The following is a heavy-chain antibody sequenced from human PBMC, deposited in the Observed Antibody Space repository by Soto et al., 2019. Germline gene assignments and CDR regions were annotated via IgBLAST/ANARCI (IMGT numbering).Heavy chain of an antibody. Sequence: QVQLVQSGAEVKKPGASVKVSCKASGDTFTDYYIHWVRQAPGQGLEWMGTVNPSGGHTTYAQHLLGRVTMTRDTSTSPLYMELASMTSEDTAVYYCARGGHVVVVTAALDYWGQGTLVTVSS. D-gene: IGHD2-21*02. CDR3: ARGGHVVVVTAALDY. J-gene: IGHJ4*02. V-gene: IGHV1-46*04. CDR1: GDTFTDYY. CDR2: VNPSGGHT.